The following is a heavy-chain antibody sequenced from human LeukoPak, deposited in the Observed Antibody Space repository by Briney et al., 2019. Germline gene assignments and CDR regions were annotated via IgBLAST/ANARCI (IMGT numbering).Heavy chain of an antibody. CDR1: GFSISNYG. CDR3: AKLLTSYYYYGMDV. Sequence: GGSLRLSCAGSGFSISNYGMNWVRQAPGKGLEWLSYIRSDSSTKYYADSVEGRFTISRDNAQNSLYLQMNSLRVEDTAVYYCAKLLTSYYYYGMDVWGQGTTVTVSS. D-gene: IGHD4/OR15-4a*01. CDR2: IRSDSSTK. J-gene: IGHJ6*02. V-gene: IGHV3-48*01.